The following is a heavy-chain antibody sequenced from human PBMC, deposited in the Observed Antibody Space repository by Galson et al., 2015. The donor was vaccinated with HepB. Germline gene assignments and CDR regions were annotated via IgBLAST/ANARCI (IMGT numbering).Heavy chain of an antibody. Sequence: SLRLSCAASGFTFSSYEMNWVRQAPGKGLEWVSYISSSGSTIYYADSVEGRFTISRDNAKNSLYLQMNSLRAEDTAVYYCARDRSPGYYTANGAFDIWGQGTMVTVSS. D-gene: IGHD3-3*01. CDR2: ISSSGSTI. CDR3: ARDRSPGYYTANGAFDI. CDR1: GFTFSSYE. J-gene: IGHJ3*02. V-gene: IGHV3-48*03.